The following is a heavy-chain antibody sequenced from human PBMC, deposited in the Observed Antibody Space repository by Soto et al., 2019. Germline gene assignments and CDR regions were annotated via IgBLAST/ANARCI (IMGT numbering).Heavy chain of an antibody. D-gene: IGHD3-16*01. CDR3: TRDIGGRGAY. Sequence: GGSLRLSCAASGFTFSSYWMHWVRQVPGKGLVWVSRINEYGSVINYADSVKGRFTIFRDNSKNTLYLEMNSLRAEDAAVYYCTRDIGGRGAYWGQGTLVTVSS. CDR1: GFTFSSYW. V-gene: IGHV3-74*01. J-gene: IGHJ4*02. CDR2: INEYGSVI.